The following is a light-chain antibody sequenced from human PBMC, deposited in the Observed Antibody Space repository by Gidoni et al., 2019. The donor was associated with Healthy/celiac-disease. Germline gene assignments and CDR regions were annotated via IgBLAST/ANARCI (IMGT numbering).Light chain of an antibody. CDR1: QSISSW. CDR3: QQYNSYSLT. V-gene: IGKV1-5*03. Sequence: DIQMTQSPSTLSASVGDRVTITCRASQSISSWLAWYQQKPGKAPKLLIYKASSLESGVPSRFSGSGSGTEFPLTISSLQPDDFATYYCQQYNSYSLTFXPXTKVDIK. CDR2: KAS. J-gene: IGKJ3*01.